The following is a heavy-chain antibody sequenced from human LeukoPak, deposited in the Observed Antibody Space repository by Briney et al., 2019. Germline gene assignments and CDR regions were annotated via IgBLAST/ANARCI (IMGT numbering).Heavy chain of an antibody. CDR2: VNSDGSST. CDR3: ARDLRYLGYCSGGSCYSAGYYYGMDV. CDR1: GFTFSSYW. J-gene: IGHJ6*02. V-gene: IGHV3-74*01. Sequence: GGSLRLSCAASGFTFSSYWMDWVRNAPWKGLVLVSRVNSDGSSTRYADSVKGRFTISRDNAKNTLYLQMNSLRAEDTAVYYCARDLRYLGYCSGGSCYSAGYYYGMDVWGQGTTVTVSS. D-gene: IGHD2-15*01.